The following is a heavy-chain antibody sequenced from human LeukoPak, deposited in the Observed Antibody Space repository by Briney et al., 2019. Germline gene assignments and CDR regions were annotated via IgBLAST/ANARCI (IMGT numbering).Heavy chain of an antibody. J-gene: IGHJ4*02. CDR3: ARWGVVGATPNFDY. CDR2: IYYSGST. Sequence: SETLSLTCTVSGGSISSYYWSWIRQPPGKGLEWIGYIYYSGSTNYNPSLRSRVTISVDTSKNQFSLKLSSVTAADTAVYYCARWGVVGATPNFDYWGQGTLVTVSS. CDR1: GGSISSYY. D-gene: IGHD1-26*01. V-gene: IGHV4-59*01.